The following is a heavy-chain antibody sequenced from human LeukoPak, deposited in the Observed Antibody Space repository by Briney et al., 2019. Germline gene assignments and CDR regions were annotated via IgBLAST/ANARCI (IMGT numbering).Heavy chain of an antibody. V-gene: IGHV3-48*01. CDR2: ISSSSSTI. J-gene: IGHJ5*02. CDR3: ARAAIAAAGIRHWFDP. CDR1: GVTFSSYS. D-gene: IGHD6-13*01. Sequence: GGSLRLSCVASGVTFSSYSMSWVRQAPGKGLEWVSYISSSSSTIYYADSVKGRFPISRDNAKNSLYLQMNSLRAEDTAVYYCARAAIAAAGIRHWFDPWGQGTLVTVSS.